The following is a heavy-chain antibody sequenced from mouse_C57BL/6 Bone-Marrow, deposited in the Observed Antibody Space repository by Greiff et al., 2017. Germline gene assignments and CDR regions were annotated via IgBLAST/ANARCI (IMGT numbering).Heavy chain of an antibody. D-gene: IGHD1-1*01. CDR1: GYTFTSYW. V-gene: IGHV1-5*01. J-gene: IGHJ1*03. CDR2: IYPGNSDT. CDR3: TWERNYGKGDFDV. Sequence: VQLQQSGTVLARPGASVKMSCKTSGYTFTSYWMHWVKQRPGQGLEWIGAIYPGNSDTSYNQKFKGKAKLTAVTSASTAYMELSSLTNEDSAVYYCTWERNYGKGDFDVWGTGTTVTVSS.